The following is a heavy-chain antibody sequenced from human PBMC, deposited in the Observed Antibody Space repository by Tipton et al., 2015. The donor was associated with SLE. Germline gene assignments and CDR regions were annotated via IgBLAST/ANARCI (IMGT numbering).Heavy chain of an antibody. Sequence: SLRISCAASGFTFSSYEMNWVRQAPGKGLEWVSHISISGNSIYYADSVKGRFTISRDNAKNSLYLEMDSLRVEDTATYYCAREDWDRGVDYWGQGALVTVSS. CDR2: ISISGNSI. CDR1: GFTFSSYE. CDR3: AREDWDRGVDY. J-gene: IGHJ4*02. D-gene: IGHD1-26*01. V-gene: IGHV3-48*03.